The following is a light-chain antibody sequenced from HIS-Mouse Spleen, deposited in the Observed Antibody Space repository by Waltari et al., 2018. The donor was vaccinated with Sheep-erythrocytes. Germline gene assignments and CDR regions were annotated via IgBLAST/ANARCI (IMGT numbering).Light chain of an antibody. Sequence: QSALTQPASVSGSPGPSIPISCTGTISDGGGYNYVAWYQQHPGKAPKLMIYEVSNRPSGVSNRFSGSKSGNTASLTISGLQAEDEADYYCSSYTSSSTLVFGGGTKLTVL. J-gene: IGLJ2*01. CDR2: EVS. CDR1: ISDGGGYNY. V-gene: IGLV2-14*01. CDR3: SSYTSSSTLV.